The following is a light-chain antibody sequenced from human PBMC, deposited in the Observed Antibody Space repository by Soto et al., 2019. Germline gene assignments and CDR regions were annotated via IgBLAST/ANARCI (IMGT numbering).Light chain of an antibody. CDR1: QGISSY. V-gene: IGKV1-27*01. Sequence: DIQMTQSPSSLSASVGDRVTISCRASQGISSYLAWYQQKPGKVPKLLIYAASTLQSGVPSRFSGSGSETDFTLTISSLQPEDVATYYCQKYNRAPGTFGQGTKVEIK. J-gene: IGKJ1*01. CDR2: AAS. CDR3: QKYNRAPGT.